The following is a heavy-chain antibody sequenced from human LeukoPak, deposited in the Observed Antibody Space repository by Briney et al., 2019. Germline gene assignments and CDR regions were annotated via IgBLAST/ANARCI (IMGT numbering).Heavy chain of an antibody. J-gene: IGHJ2*01. Sequence: GGSLRLSCAASGFTFSDYYMSWIRQAPGKGLECVSYISSSSSYANYADSVKGRFTISRDNAKNSLYLQMNSLRAEDTAVYYCARGGCSGGSCYYWYFDLWGRGTLVTVSS. CDR2: ISSSSSYA. D-gene: IGHD2-15*01. V-gene: IGHV3-11*06. CDR1: GFTFSDYY. CDR3: ARGGCSGGSCYYWYFDL.